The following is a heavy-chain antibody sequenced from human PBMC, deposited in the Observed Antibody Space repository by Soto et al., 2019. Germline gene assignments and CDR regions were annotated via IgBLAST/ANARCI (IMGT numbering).Heavy chain of an antibody. V-gene: IGHV4-30-4*01. CDR3: ATESGSTYGYFDY. J-gene: IGHJ4*02. CDR2: ISNSGST. Sequence: LSLTCTVSVVSVTSYEDYWRWIRQSPGKGLEWIGYISNSGSTGYNPSLKTRLSMSVDRSKNQFTLRLTSVTAADTAVYFCATESGSTYGYFDYWGQGTQVTVSS. D-gene: IGHD4-17*01. CDR1: VVSVTSYEDY.